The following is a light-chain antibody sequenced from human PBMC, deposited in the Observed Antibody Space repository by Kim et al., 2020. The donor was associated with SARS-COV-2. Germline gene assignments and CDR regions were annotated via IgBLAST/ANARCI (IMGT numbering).Light chain of an antibody. J-gene: IGLJ2*01. CDR1: SLRTSY. V-gene: IGLV3-19*01. CDR3: NSRDNNNNHVL. Sequence: SSELTQDRAVSVALGQTVRITCQGDSLRTSYATWYQQKAGQAPVLVIYGKNSRPSGIPDRFSGSTSGSTASLTITGARAEDEADYYCNSRDNNNNHVLFAGGTQLTVL. CDR2: GKN.